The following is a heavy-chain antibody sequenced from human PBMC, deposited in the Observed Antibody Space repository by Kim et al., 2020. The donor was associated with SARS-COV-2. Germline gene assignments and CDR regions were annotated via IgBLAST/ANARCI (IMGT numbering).Heavy chain of an antibody. CDR1: GFTFSSYG. CDR2: ISYDGSNK. CDR3: AKDGWVFGYGDYDRLGYFDY. V-gene: IGHV3-30*18. Sequence: GGSLRLSCAASGFTFSSYGMHWVRQAPGKGLEWVAVISYDGSNKYYADSVKGRFTISRDNSKNTLYLQMNSLRAEDTAVYYCAKDGWVFGYGDYDRLGYFDYWGQGTLVTVSS. J-gene: IGHJ4*02. D-gene: IGHD4-17*01.